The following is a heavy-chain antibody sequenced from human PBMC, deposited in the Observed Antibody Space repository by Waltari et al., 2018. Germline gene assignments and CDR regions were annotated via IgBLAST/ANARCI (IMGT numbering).Heavy chain of an antibody. CDR2: IYYSGST. V-gene: IGHV4-31*01. Sequence: QVQLQESGPGLVKPSQTLSLTCTVSGGSISSGGYYWTWIRQHPGKGLEWIGYIYYSGSTYYNPSLKILVTMSVDTSKNQFSLKLSSVTAADTAVYYCARGHTKYSGSYDWFDPWGQGTLVTVSS. D-gene: IGHD1-26*01. J-gene: IGHJ5*02. CDR1: GGSISSGGYY. CDR3: ARGHTKYSGSYDWFDP.